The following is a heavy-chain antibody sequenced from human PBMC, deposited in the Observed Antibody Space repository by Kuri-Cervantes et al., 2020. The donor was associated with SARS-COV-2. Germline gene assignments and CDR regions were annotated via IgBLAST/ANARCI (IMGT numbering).Heavy chain of an antibody. Sequence: ASVKVSCKVSGYTLTELSMHWVRQAPGKGLEWMGGFDPEDGETIYAQKFQGRVTITADESTSTAYMELSSLRSEDTAVYYCAEIPHDYSNPRGGYGMDVWGQGTTVTVSS. J-gene: IGHJ6*02. V-gene: IGHV1-24*01. CDR2: FDPEDGET. CDR1: GYTLTELS. D-gene: IGHD4-11*01. CDR3: AEIPHDYSNPRGGYGMDV.